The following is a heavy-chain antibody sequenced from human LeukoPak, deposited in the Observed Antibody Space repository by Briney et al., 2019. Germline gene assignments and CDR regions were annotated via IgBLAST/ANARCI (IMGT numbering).Heavy chain of an antibody. Sequence: GGTLRLSCAASGFTFSSYGMSWVRQAPGKGLEWVSAVSGSGGSTYYADSVKGRFTISRDNSKNTLYLQMNSLRAEDTAVYYCAKDLSGSYYYYYMDVWGKGTTVTVSS. J-gene: IGHJ6*03. V-gene: IGHV3-23*01. CDR3: AKDLSGSYYYYYMDV. D-gene: IGHD2-15*01. CDR2: VSGSGGST. CDR1: GFTFSSYG.